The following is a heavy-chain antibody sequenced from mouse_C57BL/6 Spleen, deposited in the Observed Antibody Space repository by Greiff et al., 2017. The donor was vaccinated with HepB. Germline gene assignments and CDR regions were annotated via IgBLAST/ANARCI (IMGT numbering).Heavy chain of an antibody. J-gene: IGHJ4*01. D-gene: IGHD1-1*01. V-gene: IGHV5-16*01. CDR2: INYDGSST. Sequence: EVHLVESEGGLVQPGSSMKLSCTASGFTFSDYYMAWVRQVPEKGLEWVANINYDGSSTYYLDSLKSRFIISRDNAKNILYLQMSSLKSEDTATYYCARIYYYGSSYAMDYWGQGTSVTVSS. CDR1: GFTFSDYY. CDR3: ARIYYYGSSYAMDY.